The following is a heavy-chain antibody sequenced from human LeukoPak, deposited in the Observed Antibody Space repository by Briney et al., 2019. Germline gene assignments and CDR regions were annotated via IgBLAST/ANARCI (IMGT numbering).Heavy chain of an antibody. CDR3: ARRRVTIFGVVIRPYFDY. CDR2: INHSGST. J-gene: IGHJ4*02. Sequence: SETLSLTCAVYGGSFSGYYWSWIRQPPGKGLKWIGEINHSGSTNYNPSLKSRVTISVDTSKNQFSLKLSSVTAADTAVYYCARRRVTIFGVVIRPYFDYWGQGTLVTVSS. V-gene: IGHV4-34*01. D-gene: IGHD3-3*01. CDR1: GGSFSGYY.